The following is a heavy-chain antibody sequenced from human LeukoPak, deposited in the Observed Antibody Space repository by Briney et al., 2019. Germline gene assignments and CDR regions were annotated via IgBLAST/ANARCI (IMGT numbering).Heavy chain of an antibody. D-gene: IGHD2-15*01. CDR3: ARGGSNTYLNWFDP. V-gene: IGHV4-31*03. CDR2: FYYSGRT. J-gene: IGHJ5*02. CDR1: GDSISNGGYF. Sequence: SQTLSLTCTVSGDSISNGGYFWGWIRQHPVKGLEWIGYFYYSGRTYYNPSLESRLSISVDTSKNQFSLKVNSVTAADTAVYFCARGGSNTYLNWFDPWGQGTLVTVSS.